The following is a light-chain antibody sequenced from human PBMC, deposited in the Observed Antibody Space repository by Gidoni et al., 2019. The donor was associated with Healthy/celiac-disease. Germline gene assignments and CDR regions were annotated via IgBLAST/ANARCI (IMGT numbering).Light chain of an antibody. CDR2: DAS. V-gene: IGKV3-11*01. CDR3: QQHSNWPSLT. J-gene: IGKJ4*01. Sequence: EIVLTQSPATLSLSPGERATLSCRASQSVSSYLAWYQQKPGQAPRLLIYDASNRATGIPARFSGSGSGTDFTLTISSLVPEDFAVYYCQQHSNWPSLTFGGGTKVEIK. CDR1: QSVSSY.